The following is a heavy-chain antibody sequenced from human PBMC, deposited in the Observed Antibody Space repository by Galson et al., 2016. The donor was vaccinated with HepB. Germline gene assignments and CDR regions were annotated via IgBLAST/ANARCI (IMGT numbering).Heavy chain of an antibody. D-gene: IGHD4-17*01. V-gene: IGHV3-33*01. CDR2: IWYDGSNQ. CDR3: VASSGDYTHLDY. J-gene: IGHJ4*02. CDR1: GFTFSTYG. Sequence: SLRLSCAASGFTFSTYGMHWVRPAPGKGLEWVSVIWYDGSNQLYADSVKGRFAISRDNSKNTLYLQMNSLRAEDTAVYYCVASSGDYTHLDYWGQGTLVTVSS.